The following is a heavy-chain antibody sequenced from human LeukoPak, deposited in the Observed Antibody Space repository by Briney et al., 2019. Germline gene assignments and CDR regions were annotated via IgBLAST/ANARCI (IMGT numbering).Heavy chain of an antibody. CDR1: GFTFSDYW. D-gene: IGHD3-10*01. Sequence: GGSLRLSCAASGFTFSDYWIHWVRQAPGKGLVWVSRINTDGSITNYADSVKGRFSISRDNAKSTLYLQMSSLRAEDTAVYYCARDRGPRTGFMVREAYDYWGQGTLVTVSS. J-gene: IGHJ4*02. CDR2: INTDGSIT. CDR3: ARDRGPRTGFMVREAYDY. V-gene: IGHV3-74*01.